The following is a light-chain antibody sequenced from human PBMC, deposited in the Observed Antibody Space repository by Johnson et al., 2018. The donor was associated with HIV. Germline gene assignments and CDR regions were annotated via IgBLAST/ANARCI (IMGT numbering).Light chain of an antibody. CDR3: GTWDSRLSVYV. Sequence: QSVLTQPPSVSAAPGQNVNISCSGGSSNIGNNYVSWYQQVPGAAPKLLICETNKRPSGIPNRFSGSKSGTSATLGITGLQTGDEADYYCGTWDSRLSVYVFGTGTKVT. V-gene: IGLV1-51*02. J-gene: IGLJ1*01. CDR1: SSNIGNNY. CDR2: ETN.